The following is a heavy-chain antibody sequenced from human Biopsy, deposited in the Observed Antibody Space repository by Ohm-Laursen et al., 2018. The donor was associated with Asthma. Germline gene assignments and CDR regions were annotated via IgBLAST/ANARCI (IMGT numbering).Heavy chain of an antibody. J-gene: IGHJ3*02. CDR2: IYYSGST. V-gene: IGHV4-30-4*08. Sequence: TLSLTCTLSGGSINIGDYYWSWIRQHPVKGLEWIGYIYYSGSTYYSPSLKSRLTISVDRSKNQFSLRLSSVTAADTAMYYCARDYGDYVWRAFDIWGQGTMVTVSS. D-gene: IGHD4-17*01. CDR1: GGSINIGDYY. CDR3: ARDYGDYVWRAFDI.